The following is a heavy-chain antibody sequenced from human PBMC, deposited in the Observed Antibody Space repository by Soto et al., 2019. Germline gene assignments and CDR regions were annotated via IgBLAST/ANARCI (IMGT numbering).Heavy chain of an antibody. Sequence: EVQLVESGGGLVQPGGSLRLSCAASGFTFSSYWMSWVRQAPGKGLEWVANIKQDGSEKYYVDSVKGRFTISRDNAKNSLYLQMNSLRAEETAVYYCARDGVAAGFYYYYGMDVWGQGTTVTVSS. CDR3: ARDGVAAGFYYYYGMDV. CDR1: GFTFSSYW. V-gene: IGHV3-7*03. D-gene: IGHD6-13*01. J-gene: IGHJ6*02. CDR2: IKQDGSEK.